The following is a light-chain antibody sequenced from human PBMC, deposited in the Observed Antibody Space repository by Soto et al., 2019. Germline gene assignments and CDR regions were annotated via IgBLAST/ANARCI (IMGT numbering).Light chain of an antibody. CDR1: QSVSSN. Sequence: EIGVSQSPATLSVSTGERATLSCRASQSVSSNLAWYQQKPGQAPRLLIYGASTRATGIPARFSGSGSGTEFTLTISSLQSEDFAVYYCQQYNNWPRTFAQGTKV. CDR2: GAS. CDR3: QQYNNWPRT. V-gene: IGKV3-15*01. J-gene: IGKJ1*01.